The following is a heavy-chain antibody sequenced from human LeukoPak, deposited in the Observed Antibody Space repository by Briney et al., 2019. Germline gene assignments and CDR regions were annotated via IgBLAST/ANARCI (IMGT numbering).Heavy chain of an antibody. Sequence: GGSLRLSCAASGLTFSSYWMSWVRQAPGKGLEWVANIKQDGSEKYYVDSVKGRFTISRDNAKNSLYLQMNSLRAEDTAVYYCARADSSGYYYAIDYWGQGTLVTVSS. D-gene: IGHD3-22*01. CDR1: GLTFSSYW. CDR2: IKQDGSEK. V-gene: IGHV3-7*01. CDR3: ARADSSGYYYAIDY. J-gene: IGHJ4*02.